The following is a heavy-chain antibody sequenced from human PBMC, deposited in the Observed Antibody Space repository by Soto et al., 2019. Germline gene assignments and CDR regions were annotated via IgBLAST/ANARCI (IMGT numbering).Heavy chain of an antibody. CDR3: ERDRGDSAMVYDGMDV. Sequence: QVQLQESGPGLVMPSQTLAVTCTVSGDSINSGDYFWSWIRQHPGKGLAWIGNIHYSGKTYHNPTLKSRISISVDTYNNQVSLKRSSVTAADTAVYFCERDRGDSAMVYDGMDVWGQGTTVTVSS. CDR1: GDSINSGDYF. CDR2: IHYSGKT. D-gene: IGHD5-18*01. V-gene: IGHV4-31*03. J-gene: IGHJ6*02.